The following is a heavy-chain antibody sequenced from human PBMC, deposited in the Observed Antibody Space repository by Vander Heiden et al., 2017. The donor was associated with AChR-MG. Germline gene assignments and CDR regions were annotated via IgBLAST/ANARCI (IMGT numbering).Heavy chain of an antibody. Sequence: VHVLESGGGLLQPGGSLRRPCAAPGLTCRGSAMNWVRQAPGKGLEWVSSISASGETTNYADAVKGRFTVSRDNSKNTVYLKMSSLRVEDTAVYYCAIPLDCGDYVDGFNIWGLGTKVIVSS. J-gene: IGHJ3*02. CDR1: GLTCRGSA. CDR2: ISASGETT. CDR3: AIPLDCGDYVDGFNI. V-gene: IGHV3-23*01. D-gene: IGHD4-17*01.